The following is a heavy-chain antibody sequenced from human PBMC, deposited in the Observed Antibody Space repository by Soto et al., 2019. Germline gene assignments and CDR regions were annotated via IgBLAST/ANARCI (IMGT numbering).Heavy chain of an antibody. CDR2: ISAYNGNT. CDR3: ARRVGSSGWYEDYYYYGMDV. V-gene: IGHV1-18*04. CDR1: GYTFTSYV. D-gene: IGHD6-19*01. Sequence: ASVQGSCTASGYTFTSYVNSWEPQAPGKGPERMGWISAYNGNTNYAQKLQGRVTMTTDTSTSTAYMELRSLRSDDTAVYYCARRVGSSGWYEDYYYYGMDVWGQGTTVTVSS. J-gene: IGHJ6*02.